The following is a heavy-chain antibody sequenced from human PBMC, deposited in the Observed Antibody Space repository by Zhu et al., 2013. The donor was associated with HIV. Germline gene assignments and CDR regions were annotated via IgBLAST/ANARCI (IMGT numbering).Heavy chain of an antibody. Sequence: QVQLEQSGAEVKKPGSSVKVSCKASGGTFSSYAISWVRQAPGQGLEWMGGIIPILGTANYAQKLQDRVTITADESTRTAYMELSSLRSEDTAVYYCARGTYYYDRSGYYWGYYYYGMDVWGQGTTVTVSS. J-gene: IGHJ6*02. CDR1: GGTFSSYA. V-gene: IGHV1-69*01. CDR2: IIPILGTA. D-gene: IGHD3-22*01. CDR3: ARGTYYYDRSGYYWGYYYYGMDV.